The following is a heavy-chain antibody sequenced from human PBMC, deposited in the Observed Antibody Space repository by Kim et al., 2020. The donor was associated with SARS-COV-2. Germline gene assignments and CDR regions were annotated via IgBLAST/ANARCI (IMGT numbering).Heavy chain of an antibody. J-gene: IGHJ4*02. CDR3: ARVLIAAAGKFDY. V-gene: IGHV1-3*01. Sequence: ASVKVSCKASGYTFTNYAIHWVRQAPGQGLEWMGWINAANGDTKYSQKFQDRFTITRDTSASTAYMELSSLRSEDTAVYYCARVLIAAAGKFDYWGQGTLVTVSS. CDR1: GYTFTNYA. CDR2: INAANGDT. D-gene: IGHD6-13*01.